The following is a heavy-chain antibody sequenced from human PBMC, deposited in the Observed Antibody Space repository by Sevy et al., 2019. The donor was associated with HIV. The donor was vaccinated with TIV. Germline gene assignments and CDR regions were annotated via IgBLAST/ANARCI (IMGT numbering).Heavy chain of an antibody. CDR1: GGSISSSSYY. CDR2: IYYSGST. Sequence: GSLSLTCTVSGGSISSSSYYWGWIRQPPGKGLEWIGSIYYSGSTYYNPSLKSRVTISVDTSKNQFSLKLSSVTAADTAVYYCARQKNGYSSSWYGGYYFDYWGQGTLVTVSS. V-gene: IGHV4-39*01. CDR3: ARQKNGYSSSWYGGYYFDY. J-gene: IGHJ4*02. D-gene: IGHD6-13*01.